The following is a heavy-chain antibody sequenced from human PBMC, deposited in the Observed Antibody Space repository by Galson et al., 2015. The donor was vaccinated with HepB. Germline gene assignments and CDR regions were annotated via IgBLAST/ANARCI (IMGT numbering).Heavy chain of an antibody. Sequence: LRLSCAASGFTFSSYGMHWVRQAPGKGLEWVAVIWYDGSNKYYADSVKGRFTISRDNSKNTLYLQMNSLRAEDTAVYYCARGSSVLLWFGESLPTYGMDVWGQGTTVTVSS. CDR1: GFTFSSYG. J-gene: IGHJ6*02. V-gene: IGHV3-33*01. D-gene: IGHD3-10*01. CDR2: IWYDGSNK. CDR3: ARGSSVLLWFGESLPTYGMDV.